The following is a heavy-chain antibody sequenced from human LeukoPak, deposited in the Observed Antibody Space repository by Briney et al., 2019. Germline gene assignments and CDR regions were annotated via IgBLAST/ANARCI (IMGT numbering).Heavy chain of an antibody. CDR1: GVSIISSDYH. D-gene: IGHD2-15*01. V-gene: IGHV4-39*01. CDR3: ARHCCSGPAKRVFDI. J-gene: IGHJ3*02. Sequence: SETLSLTCTVSGVSIISSDYHWGWVRQPPGKGLEWIGTISYSGNTDYNPSLRSRVTISVDTSNNQYSLRLGSVTAADTAVYHCARHCCSGPAKRVFDIWGQGTMVTVSS. CDR2: ISYSGNT.